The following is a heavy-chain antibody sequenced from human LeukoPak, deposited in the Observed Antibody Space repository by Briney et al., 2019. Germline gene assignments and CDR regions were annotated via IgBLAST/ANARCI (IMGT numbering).Heavy chain of an antibody. J-gene: IGHJ4*02. V-gene: IGHV3-15*01. CDR3: TTRRQDGW. Sequence: PGGSLRLSCIGSGFTFSDAWMSWVRQAPGKGLEWVGRIKSKSDGGTIDYAAPVKGRFTISRDDSRNTLYLQMISLKTEDTAVYYCTTRRQDGWWGQGTLVTVS. CDR1: GFTFSDAW. D-gene: IGHD2-15*01. CDR2: IKSKSDGGTI.